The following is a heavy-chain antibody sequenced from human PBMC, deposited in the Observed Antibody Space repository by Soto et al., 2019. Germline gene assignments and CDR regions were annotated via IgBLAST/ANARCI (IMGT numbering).Heavy chain of an antibody. CDR3: ARGHYRYAMDV. CDR1: GGSISTGVYS. J-gene: IGHJ6*02. CDR2: INHSGST. Sequence: PSETLSLTCDASGGSISTGVYSWNCIRQPPGKGLEWVGYINHSGSTYDNPSLKSRVTMSVNRSKNQFSLNLTSVTAADTAVYFCARGHYRYAMDVWGQGTTVTVS. V-gene: IGHV4-30-2*01.